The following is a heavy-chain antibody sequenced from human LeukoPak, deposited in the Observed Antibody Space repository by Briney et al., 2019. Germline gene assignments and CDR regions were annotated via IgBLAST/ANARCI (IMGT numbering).Heavy chain of an antibody. CDR1: GFTFSSYG. CDR2: ISYDGSNK. V-gene: IGHV3-30*18. CDR3: AKGYWLVIDY. Sequence: GGSLRLSCAASGFTFSSYGMHWVRQAPGKGLEGVAVISYDGSNKYYADSVKGRFTISRDNSKNTLYLQMNSLRAEDTAVYYCAKGYWLVIDYWGQGTLVTVSS. J-gene: IGHJ4*02. D-gene: IGHD3-9*01.